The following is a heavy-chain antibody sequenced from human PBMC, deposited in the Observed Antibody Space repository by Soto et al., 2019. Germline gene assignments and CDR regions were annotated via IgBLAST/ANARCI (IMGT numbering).Heavy chain of an antibody. Sequence: SETLSLTCTVSGDSIRRGGYSWTWIRQPPGKALEWIGNIYDSGSTSYNPSLKSRVTMSVDTSKNQFSLRLTSVTAADTAVYFCARGSSSYYDYGMDVWGQGTTVTVSS. CDR2: IYDSGST. V-gene: IGHV4-30-2*01. CDR1: GDSIRRGGYS. D-gene: IGHD6-6*01. CDR3: ARGSSSYYDYGMDV. J-gene: IGHJ6*02.